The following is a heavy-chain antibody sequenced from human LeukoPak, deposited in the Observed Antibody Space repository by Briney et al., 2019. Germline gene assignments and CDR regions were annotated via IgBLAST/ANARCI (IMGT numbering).Heavy chain of an antibody. V-gene: IGHV3-30-3*01. Sequence: GRSLRLSCAASGFTFSSYAMHWVRQAPGKGLEWVAVISYDGSNKYYADSVKGRFTISRDNSKNTLYLQMNSLRAEDTAVYYCASGGSSPLDYWGQGILVTVSS. D-gene: IGHD2-15*01. CDR3: ASGGSSPLDY. CDR2: ISYDGSNK. CDR1: GFTFSSYA. J-gene: IGHJ4*02.